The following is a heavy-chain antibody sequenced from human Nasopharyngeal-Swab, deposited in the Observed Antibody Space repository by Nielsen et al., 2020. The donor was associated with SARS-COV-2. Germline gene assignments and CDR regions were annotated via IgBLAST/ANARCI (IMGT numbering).Heavy chain of an antibody. D-gene: IGHD3-22*01. V-gene: IGHV3-7*01. CDR3: ARDEGYYYDSSGYFDY. CDR2: IKQDGSEK. J-gene: IGHJ4*02. Sequence: WIRQPPGKGLEWVANIKQDGSEKYYVDSVKGRFTISRDNAKNSLYLQMNSLRAEDTAVYYCARDEGYYYDSSGYFDYWGQGTLVT.